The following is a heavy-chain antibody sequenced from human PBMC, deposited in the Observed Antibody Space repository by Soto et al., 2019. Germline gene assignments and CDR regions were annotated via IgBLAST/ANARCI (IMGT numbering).Heavy chain of an antibody. CDR2: INAGNGNT. J-gene: IGHJ6*03. CDR3: ASGYDFWSGGAYMDV. V-gene: IGHV1-3*01. D-gene: IGHD3-3*01. CDR1: GYTFTSYA. Sequence: QVQLVQSGAEVKKPGASVKVSCKASGYTFTSYAMHWVRQAPGQRLEWMGWINAGNGNTKYSQKFQGRVTITRNTSASTAYMELSSLRSEYTAVYYCASGYDFWSGGAYMDVWGKGTTVTVSS.